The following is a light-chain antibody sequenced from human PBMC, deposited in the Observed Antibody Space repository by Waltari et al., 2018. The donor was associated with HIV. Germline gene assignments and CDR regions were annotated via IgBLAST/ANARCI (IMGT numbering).Light chain of an antibody. J-gene: IGLJ3*02. CDR1: STNIGSNY. CDR2: RNN. V-gene: IGLV1-47*01. Sequence: QSVLTQPPSASGTSGQRVTIACSGSSTNIGSNYVSRYQHRPGTAPQLLIYRNNQRPSGVPDRFSGSKSGTSASLAISGLRSEDEADYYCAAWDDSLSAWVFGGGTKLTVL. CDR3: AAWDDSLSAWV.